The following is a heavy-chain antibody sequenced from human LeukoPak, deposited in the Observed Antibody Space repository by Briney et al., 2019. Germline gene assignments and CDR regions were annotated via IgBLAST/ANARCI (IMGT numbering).Heavy chain of an antibody. D-gene: IGHD6-6*01. V-gene: IGHV1-8*02. J-gene: IGHJ4*02. CDR1: GGTFSSYD. CDR2: MNPNSGNT. Sequence: ASVKVSCKASGGTFSSYDINWVRQATGQGLEWMGWMNPNSGNTGYAQKFQGRVTMTRNTSISTAYMELSSLRSEDTAVYYCARGPHSSSSYFDYWGQGTLVTVSS. CDR3: ARGPHSSSSYFDY.